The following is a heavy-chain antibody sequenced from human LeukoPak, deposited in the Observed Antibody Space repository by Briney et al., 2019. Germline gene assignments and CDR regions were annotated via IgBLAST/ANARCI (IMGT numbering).Heavy chain of an antibody. V-gene: IGHV3-33*03. CDR3: AKSMSGNNDY. CDR1: GFTFSSYG. CDR2: VWYDGSET. J-gene: IGHJ4*02. D-gene: IGHD3-3*01. Sequence: GGSLRLSCAASGFTFSSYGMHWVRQAPGKGLEWVAVVWYDGSETYYADSVKGRFTISRDNAKNTLYLQMNSLRAEDTAVYYCAKSMSGNNDYWGQGTLVTVSS.